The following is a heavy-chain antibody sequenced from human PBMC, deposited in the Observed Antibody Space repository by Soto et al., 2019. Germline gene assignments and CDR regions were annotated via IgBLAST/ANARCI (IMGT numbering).Heavy chain of an antibody. Sequence: QVQLVESGGGVVQPGRSLRLSCAASGFTFSSYGMHWVRQAPGKGLEWVAVISYDGSNKYYADSVKGRFTISRDNSKNTLYLEMNSLRVEDTAVYYCAKGKADYYGLGSPMDVWGQGTTVTVAS. D-gene: IGHD3-10*01. J-gene: IGHJ6*02. V-gene: IGHV3-30*18. CDR3: AKGKADYYGLGSPMDV. CDR1: GFTFSSYG. CDR2: ISYDGSNK.